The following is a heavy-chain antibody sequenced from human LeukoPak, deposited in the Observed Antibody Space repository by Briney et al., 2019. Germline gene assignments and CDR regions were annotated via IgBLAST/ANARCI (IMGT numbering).Heavy chain of an antibody. CDR3: ARDSPIVGAISD. Sequence: GGSPRLSCAASGFTVSSNYMSWVRQAPGKGLEWVSVIYSGGSTYYADSVKGRFTISRDNSKNTLYLQMNGLRAEDTAVYYCARDSPIVGAISDWGQGTLVTVSS. V-gene: IGHV3-53*01. D-gene: IGHD1-26*01. CDR1: GFTVSSNY. J-gene: IGHJ4*02. CDR2: IYSGGST.